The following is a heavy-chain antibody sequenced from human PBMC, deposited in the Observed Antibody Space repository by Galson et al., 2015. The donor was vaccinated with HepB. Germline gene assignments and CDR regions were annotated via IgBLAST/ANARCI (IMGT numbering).Heavy chain of an antibody. Sequence: SLRLSCAASGFTFSNAWMSWVRQAPGKGLEWVGRIKSKTDGGTTDYAAPVKGRFTISRDDSKNTLYLQMNSLKTEDTAVYYCTTPLTDYCSSTSCYIRAAYYYYGMDVWGQGTTVTVSS. J-gene: IGHJ6*02. D-gene: IGHD2-2*02. CDR3: TTPLTDYCSSTSCYIRAAYYYYGMDV. CDR2: IKSKTDGGTT. V-gene: IGHV3-15*01. CDR1: GFTFSNAW.